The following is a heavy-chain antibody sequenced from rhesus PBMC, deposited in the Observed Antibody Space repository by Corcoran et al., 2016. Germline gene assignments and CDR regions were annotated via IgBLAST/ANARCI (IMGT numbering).Heavy chain of an antibody. CDR2: IIPLVGRT. Sequence: QVQLVQSGAEVKKPGASVKVSCKAPGFTFGSYAINWVRQAPGQGLEGMGVIIPLVGRTNYAEKFQGRVTITPDTSASTAYMELSSLRSEDTAVYYCAGASSGWSDDAFDFWGQGLRVTVSS. CDR3: AGASSGWSDDAFDF. J-gene: IGHJ3*01. V-gene: IGHV1-198*02. D-gene: IGHD6S26*01. CDR1: GFTFGSYA.